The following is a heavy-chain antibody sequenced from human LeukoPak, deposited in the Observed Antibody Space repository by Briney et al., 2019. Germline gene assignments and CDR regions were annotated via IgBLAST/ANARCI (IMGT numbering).Heavy chain of an antibody. CDR3: ASLAYCGGDCYSGFDY. Sequence: SETLSLTCTVSGGSISSSSYYWGWIRQPPGKGLEWIGSIYYSGSTNYNPSLKSRVTISVDTSKNQFSLKLSSVTAADTAVYYCASLAYCGGDCYSGFDYWGQGTLVTVSS. CDR2: IYYSGST. V-gene: IGHV4-39*07. J-gene: IGHJ4*02. CDR1: GGSISSSSYY. D-gene: IGHD2-21*02.